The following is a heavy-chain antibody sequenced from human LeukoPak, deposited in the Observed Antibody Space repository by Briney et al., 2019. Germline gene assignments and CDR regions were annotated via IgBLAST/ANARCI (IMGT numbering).Heavy chain of an antibody. V-gene: IGHV3-21*01. CDR3: ARNLRVGATSHAFDI. CDR1: GFTFSSYS. Sequence: GGSLRLSCAASGFTFSSYSMNWVRQAPGKGLEWVSSISSSSSYIYHADSVKGRFTISRDNAKNSLYLQMNSLRAEDTAVYYCARNLRVGATSHAFDIWGQGTMVTVSS. CDR2: ISSSSSYI. J-gene: IGHJ3*02. D-gene: IGHD1-26*01.